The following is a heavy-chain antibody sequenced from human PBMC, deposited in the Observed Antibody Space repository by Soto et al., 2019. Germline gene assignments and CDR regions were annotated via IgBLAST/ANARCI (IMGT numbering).Heavy chain of an antibody. D-gene: IGHD6-6*01. Sequence: SVKISCKASGFTFTSSAVQWVRQARGQRLEWIGWIVVGSGNTNYAQKFQERVTITRDMSTSTAYMELSSLRSEDTAVYYCAAEIPSSSSHPDYWGPGTLVTVSS. CDR1: GFTFTSSA. CDR2: IVVGSGNT. V-gene: IGHV1-58*01. CDR3: AAEIPSSSSHPDY. J-gene: IGHJ4*02.